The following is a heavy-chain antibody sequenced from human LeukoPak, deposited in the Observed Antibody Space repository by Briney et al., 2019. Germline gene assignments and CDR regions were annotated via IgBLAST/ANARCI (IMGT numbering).Heavy chain of an antibody. D-gene: IGHD1-1*01. J-gene: IGHJ4*02. Sequence: SETLSLTCAVYGGSFSGYYWSWIRQPPGKGLEWIGYIYYSGSTNYNPSLRSRVTISVDTSKNQFSLKLSSVTAADTAVHYCARARNWNGGRRSFDYWGQGTLVTVSS. V-gene: IGHV4-59*01. CDR1: GGSFSGYY. CDR2: IYYSGST. CDR3: ARARNWNGGRRSFDY.